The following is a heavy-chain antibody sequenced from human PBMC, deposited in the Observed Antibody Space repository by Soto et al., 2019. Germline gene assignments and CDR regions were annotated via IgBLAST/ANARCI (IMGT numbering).Heavy chain of an antibody. CDR3: AGATTAVDY. J-gene: IGHJ4*02. CDR2: IYYSGST. CDR1: GGSISSSSYY. D-gene: IGHD4-17*01. Sequence: PSETLSLTCTVSGGSISSSSYYWGWIRQPPGKGLEWIGSIYYSGSTYYNPSLKSRVTISVDTSKNQFSLKLSSVTAADPAVYYCAGATTAVDYWGQGNLVTVS. V-gene: IGHV4-39*01.